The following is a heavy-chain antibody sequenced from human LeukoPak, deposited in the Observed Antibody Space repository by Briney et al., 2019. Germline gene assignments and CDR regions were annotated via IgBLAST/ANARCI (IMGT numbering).Heavy chain of an antibody. Sequence: GGSLRLSCAASGFAFSSYSMNWVRQAPGKGLVWVSRLNSDGSTTRYADSVKGRFIISRDNAKNTLYLQMNSLRAEDTAMYYCAREKAAAVDLWGQGTLVTVSS. CDR3: AREKAAAVDL. V-gene: IGHV3-74*01. CDR1: GFAFSSYS. D-gene: IGHD6-13*01. CDR2: LNSDGSTT. J-gene: IGHJ4*02.